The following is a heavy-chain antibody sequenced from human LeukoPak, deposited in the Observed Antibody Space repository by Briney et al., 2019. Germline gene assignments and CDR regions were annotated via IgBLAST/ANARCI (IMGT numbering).Heavy chain of an antibody. Sequence: GGSLRLSCAASGFIFSSYAMSWVRQAPGKGLEWVSSISVSGSSTYYVDSVKGRFTISRDNSKNTLYLQMSILRAEATAVYHCAKDRSRYNPNFYLDVWGKGTTVTVSS. V-gene: IGHV3-23*01. CDR3: AKDRSRYNPNFYLDV. CDR1: GFIFSSYA. J-gene: IGHJ6*03. CDR2: ISVSGSST. D-gene: IGHD1-1*01.